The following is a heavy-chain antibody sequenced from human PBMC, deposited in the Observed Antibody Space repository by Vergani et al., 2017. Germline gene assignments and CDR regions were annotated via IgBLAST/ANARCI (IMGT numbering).Heavy chain of an antibody. CDR2: ISWNSGSI. V-gene: IGHV3-9*01. D-gene: IGHD3-10*01. Sequence: EVQLVESGGGLVQPGRSLRLSCAASGFTFDDYAMHWVRQAPGKGLEWVSGISWNSGSIGYADSVKGRFTISRDNANNSLYLQMNSLRAEDTAVYYCAKGARGSGIDYWGQGTLVTVSS. J-gene: IGHJ4*02. CDR1: GFTFDDYA. CDR3: AKGARGSGIDY.